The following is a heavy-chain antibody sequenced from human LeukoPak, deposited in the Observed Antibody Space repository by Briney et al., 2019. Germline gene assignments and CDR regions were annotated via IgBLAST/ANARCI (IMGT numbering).Heavy chain of an antibody. J-gene: IGHJ6*03. Sequence: SETLSLTCTVSGGSISSSSYYWGWIRQPPGKGLEWIGSIYYSGSTYYNPSLKSQVTISVDTSKNQFSLKLSSVTAADTAVYYCATPTIFGVVITPGDYYYYMDVWGKGTTVTVSS. CDR2: IYYSGST. D-gene: IGHD3-3*01. V-gene: IGHV4-39*01. CDR3: ATPTIFGVVITPGDYYYYMDV. CDR1: GGSISSSSYY.